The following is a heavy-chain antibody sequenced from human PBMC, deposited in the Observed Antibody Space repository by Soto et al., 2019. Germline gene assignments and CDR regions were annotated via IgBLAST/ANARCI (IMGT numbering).Heavy chain of an antibody. Sequence: GGSLRLSCAARDFPFTTALINWVRQPPGKGLEWVGRIRSNNEGGTSDFAAHVKGRCAISRDDSKHTAYLQMDSLRTEDTAIYYCTTDSHYSGVLVRFDYWGLGTLVTVAS. J-gene: IGHJ4*01. CDR2: IRSNNEGGTS. V-gene: IGHV3-15*07. D-gene: IGHD1-26*01. CDR3: TTDSHYSGVLVRFDY. CDR1: DFPFTTAL.